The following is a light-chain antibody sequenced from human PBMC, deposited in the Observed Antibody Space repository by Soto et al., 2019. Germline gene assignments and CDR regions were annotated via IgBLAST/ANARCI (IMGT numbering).Light chain of an antibody. CDR1: QSVSSN. CDR3: QQYNNWPPIT. J-gene: IGKJ5*01. CDR2: GAS. V-gene: IGKV3-15*01. Sequence: EISMTQFPAILSASPGGGATLSCRASQSVSSNLAWYQQKPGQAPRLLIYGASTRATGIPARFSDSGSGTEFTLTISSLQSEDFATYSCQQYNNWPPITFGQGTRLEI.